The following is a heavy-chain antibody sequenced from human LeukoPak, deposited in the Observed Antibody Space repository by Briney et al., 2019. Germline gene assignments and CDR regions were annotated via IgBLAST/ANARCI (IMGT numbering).Heavy chain of an antibody. J-gene: IGHJ4*02. CDR2: INHSGST. D-gene: IGHD5-18*01. Sequence: SETLSLTCAVYGGSFSGYYWSWIRQPPGKGLEWIGEINHSGSTNYNPSLKSRVTMSVDTSKNQFSLKLSSVTAADTAVYYCARDHSYGYDYWGQGTLVTVSS. CDR3: ARDHSYGYDY. CDR1: GGSFSGYY. V-gene: IGHV4-34*01.